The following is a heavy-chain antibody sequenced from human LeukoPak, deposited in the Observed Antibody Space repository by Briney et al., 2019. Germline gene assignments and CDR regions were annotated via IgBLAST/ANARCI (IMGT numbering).Heavy chain of an antibody. D-gene: IGHD5-18*01. CDR2: ISTFNGDT. J-gene: IGHJ4*02. V-gene: IGHV1-18*01. Sequence: GASVKVSCKASGYTFTSYGITWVRQAPGQGLGWMGWISTFNGDTNYAQKFQGRVTMTTDTSTSTAYMELRSLRSDDTAVYYCARDGTYGYNYFDYWGQGTLVTVSS. CDR3: ARDGTYGYNYFDY. CDR1: GYTFTSYG.